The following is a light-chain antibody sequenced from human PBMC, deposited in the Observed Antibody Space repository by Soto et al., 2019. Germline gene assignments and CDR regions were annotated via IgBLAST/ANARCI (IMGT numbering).Light chain of an antibody. J-gene: IGKJ2*03. CDR2: GAS. CDR3: QQYYSSYS. Sequence: AIRMTQSPSSLSASTGDTVIITCRASQDISDYVAWYQHKPGRAPKLLIYGASTSQSGVPPRFSGSGSETEFMLTIRRLQSEDSATYYCQQYYSSYSFGQGTKVDIK. CDR1: QDISDY. V-gene: IGKV1-8*01.